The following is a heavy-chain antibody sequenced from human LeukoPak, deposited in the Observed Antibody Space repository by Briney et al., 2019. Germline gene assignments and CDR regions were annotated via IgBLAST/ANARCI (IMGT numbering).Heavy chain of an antibody. J-gene: IGHJ4*02. V-gene: IGHV3-33*01. CDR3: ASHYDSSGKPFDY. Sequence: QPGGSLRLSCAASGFTFSSYGMHWVRQAPGKGLEWVAVIWYDGSNKYYADSVKGRFTISRDNSKNTLYLQMNSLRAEDTAVYYCASHYDSSGKPFDYWGRGTLVTVSS. CDR2: IWYDGSNK. D-gene: IGHD3-22*01. CDR1: GFTFSSYG.